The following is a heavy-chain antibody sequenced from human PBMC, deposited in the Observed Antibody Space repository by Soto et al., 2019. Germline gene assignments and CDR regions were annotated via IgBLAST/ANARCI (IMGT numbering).Heavy chain of an antibody. J-gene: IGHJ4*02. CDR3: AKQNGYGGNTELEY. D-gene: IGHD2-15*01. CDR2: ISGSGGST. V-gene: IGHV3-23*01. CDR1: GFTFSSYA. Sequence: GGSLRLSCAASGFTFSSYAMSWVRQAPGKGLEWVSAISGSGGSTYYADSVKGRFTISRDNSKNTLYLQMNSQRAEDTAVYYCAKQNGYGGNTELEYWGQGTLVTVSS.